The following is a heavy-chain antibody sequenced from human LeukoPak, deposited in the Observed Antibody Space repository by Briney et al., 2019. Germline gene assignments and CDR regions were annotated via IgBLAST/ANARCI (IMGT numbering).Heavy chain of an antibody. D-gene: IGHD5-12*01. CDR2: ISRNSGAYT. CDR1: GFTFSTYD. J-gene: IGHJ4*02. V-gene: IGHV3-23*01. CDR3: ARDQARGWLRYFDY. Sequence: GGSLRLSCAASGFTFSTYDMYWVRQAPGKGLECVASISRNSGAYTYYAASVKGRFTISRDNSRSTLYLQMNSLRAEDTAVYYCARDQARGWLRYFDYWGQGTLVTVSS.